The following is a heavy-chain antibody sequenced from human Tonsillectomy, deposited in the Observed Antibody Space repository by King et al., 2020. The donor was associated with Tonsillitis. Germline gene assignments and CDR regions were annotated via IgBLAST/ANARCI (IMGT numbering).Heavy chain of an antibody. V-gene: IGHV4-34*01. D-gene: IGHD3-10*01. CDR1: GGSFSIYY. CDR3: ARGVPPYYYGSGEFDY. CDR2: INPSGST. Sequence: VQLQQWGAGLLKPSEPLSLTCAVYGGSFSIYYWTWLRQPPGKGLEWIGEINPSGSTNYTPSLKSRVTISVDSSKNLFSLNLTSVTAADTAVYYCARGVPPYYYGSGEFDYWGQGTLVTVSS. J-gene: IGHJ4*02.